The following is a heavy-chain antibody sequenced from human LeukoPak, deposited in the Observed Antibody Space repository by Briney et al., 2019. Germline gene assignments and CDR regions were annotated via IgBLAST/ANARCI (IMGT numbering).Heavy chain of an antibody. Sequence: PSETLSLTCTVSGGSISSYYWSWIRQPPGKGLEWIGYIYYSGSTNYNPSLKSRVTISVDNSKNQYSLKQSSVTAADTAVYYCARTLCSGGSCYCDYWGQGTLVTVSS. CDR2: IYYSGST. J-gene: IGHJ4*02. CDR1: GGSISSYY. D-gene: IGHD2-15*01. CDR3: ARTLCSGGSCYCDY. V-gene: IGHV4-59*01.